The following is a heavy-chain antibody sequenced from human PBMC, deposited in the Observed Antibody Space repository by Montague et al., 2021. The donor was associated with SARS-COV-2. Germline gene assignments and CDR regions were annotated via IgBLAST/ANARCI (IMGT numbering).Heavy chain of an antibody. CDR3: AREYYYGSGNTLYDK. CDR1: GGSVSRGPYD. J-gene: IGHJ4*02. D-gene: IGHD3-10*01. V-gene: IGHV4-61*03. CDR2: IACSGST. Sequence: SETLSLTCSVSGGSVSRGPYDWSWIRQPPGKGLEWIGNIACSGSTNYNPTLKSRVTISVDSSENHFSLRLNSVTAADTAVYYCAREYYYGSGNTLYDKWGQGTLVIVSS.